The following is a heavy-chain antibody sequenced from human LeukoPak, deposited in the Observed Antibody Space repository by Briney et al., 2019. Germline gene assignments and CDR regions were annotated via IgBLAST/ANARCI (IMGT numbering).Heavy chain of an antibody. V-gene: IGHV3-48*03. J-gene: IGHJ4*02. Sequence: GGSLRVSCAASGFTFSSYEMNWFRQASGQGMEWVSYISSSGSTIYYAGSVKGRFTISRDNAKISLYLQMNRLRAEGTAVYYCVSTFSSGWYYFDYWGQGTLVTVSS. CDR2: ISSSGSTI. CDR3: VSTFSSGWYYFDY. D-gene: IGHD6-19*01. CDR1: GFTFSSYE.